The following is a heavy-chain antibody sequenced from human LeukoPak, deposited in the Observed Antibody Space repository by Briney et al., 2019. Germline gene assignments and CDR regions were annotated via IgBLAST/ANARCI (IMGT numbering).Heavy chain of an antibody. J-gene: IGHJ4*02. D-gene: IGHD2-2*01. CDR1: GGSISSYY. V-gene: IGHV4-4*07. CDR3: ARGLGYCSSTSCYVLDY. Sequence: SETLSLTCTVSGGSISSYYWSWIRQPAGKGLEWIGRIYTSASTNYNPSLNSRVTMSVHTSKNQFSLKLSSVTAAHTAVYYCARGLGYCSSTSCYVLDYWGQGTLVTVSS. CDR2: IYTSAST.